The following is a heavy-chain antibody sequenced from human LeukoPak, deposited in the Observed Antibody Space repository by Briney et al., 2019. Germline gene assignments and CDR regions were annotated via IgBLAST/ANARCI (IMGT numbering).Heavy chain of an antibody. CDR2: VSSSSSTI. Sequence: PGGSPRLSCAASGFTFSSYSMNWVRQAPGKGLEWVSYVSSSSSTIYYADSVKGRFTISRDNSKNTLYLQMNSPRAEDTAVYYCAKSCGGGSCYTDYWGQGTLVTVSS. CDR3: AKSCGGGSCYTDY. V-gene: IGHV3-48*01. CDR1: GFTFSSYS. D-gene: IGHD2-15*01. J-gene: IGHJ4*02.